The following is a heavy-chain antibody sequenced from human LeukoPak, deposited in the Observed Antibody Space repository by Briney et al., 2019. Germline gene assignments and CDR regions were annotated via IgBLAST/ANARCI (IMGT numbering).Heavy chain of an antibody. Sequence: PGGSLRLSCKVSGLMFRNSDMHWVRQAPGKGLGWVAMISSDGIKEYFAESVKGRFSVSRDNFRNTQYLQMSSLRVDDTALYYCTNFDHWGQGTLVTVSS. CDR1: GLMFRNSD. J-gene: IGHJ4*02. V-gene: IGHV3-30*02. CDR2: ISSDGIKE. CDR3: TNFDH.